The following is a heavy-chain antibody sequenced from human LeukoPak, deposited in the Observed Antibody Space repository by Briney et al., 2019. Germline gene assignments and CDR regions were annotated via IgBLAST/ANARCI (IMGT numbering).Heavy chain of an antibody. CDR1: GFTFSSYS. D-gene: IGHD3-22*01. CDR3: ARVYYYDSSGL. J-gene: IGHJ4*02. Sequence: GGSLRLSCAASGFTFSSYSMNWVRQAPGKGLEWVSYISSSSSTIYYADSVKGRFTISRDNAKNSLYLQMNSLRAEDTAVYYCARVYYYDSSGLWGQGTLVTVSS. V-gene: IGHV3-48*04. CDR2: ISSSSSTI.